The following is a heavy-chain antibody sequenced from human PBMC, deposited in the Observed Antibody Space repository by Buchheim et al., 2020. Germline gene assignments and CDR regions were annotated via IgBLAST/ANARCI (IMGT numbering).Heavy chain of an antibody. CDR3: VGGGATVYGMDV. CDR1: GGSISSGYW. J-gene: IGHJ6*02. CDR2: IFHSGTT. Sequence: QVQLRESGPGLVKPSGTLSLTCAVSGGSISSGYWWSWVRQSPGKGLQWIGEIFHSGTTNYNPSLKRRVNISIDRSKHHFSPNLNSVTAADTAVYYCVGGGATVYGMDVWGQGTT. D-gene: IGHD1-26*01. V-gene: IGHV4-4*02.